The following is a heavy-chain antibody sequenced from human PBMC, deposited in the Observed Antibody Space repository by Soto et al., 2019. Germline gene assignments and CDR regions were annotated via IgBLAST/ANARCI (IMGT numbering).Heavy chain of an antibody. V-gene: IGHV3-30-3*01. CDR2: ISYDGSNK. J-gene: IGHJ4*02. CDR1: GFTFINYA. D-gene: IGHD4-17*01. CDR3: ARDQVKGTMTIL. Sequence: PGGSLRLSCAASGFTFINYAMHWVRQAPGKGLEWVAVISYDGSNKYYADSGKGRFTISRDNSKNTMYLQMNSLSAEDTAVYHCARDQVKGTMTILWGQGTLVTVSS.